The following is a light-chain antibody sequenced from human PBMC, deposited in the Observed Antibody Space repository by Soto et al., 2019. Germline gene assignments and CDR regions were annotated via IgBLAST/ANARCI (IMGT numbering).Light chain of an antibody. J-gene: IGLJ2*01. CDR1: GAHSSYA. CDR2: LNSDGSH. V-gene: IGLV4-69*01. CDR3: QTWGTGVV. Sequence: QLVLTQSPSASASLGASVKLTCTLTGAHSSYAIAWYQQQPEKGPRYLMKLNSDGSHSKGDGIPDRFSGSSSGAERYLTISNLQSEDEADYYCQTWGTGVVFGGGTKLTVL.